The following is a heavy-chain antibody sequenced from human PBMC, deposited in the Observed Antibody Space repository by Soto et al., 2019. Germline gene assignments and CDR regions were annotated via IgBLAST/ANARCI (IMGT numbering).Heavy chain of an antibody. CDR1: GFTFSSYA. CDR3: ARDPLWGTAMVLWYFDL. V-gene: IGHV3-30-3*01. Sequence: QVQLVESGGGVVQPGRSLRLSCAASGFTFSSYAMHWVRQAPGKGLEWVAVISYDGSNKYYADSVKGRFTISRDNSKILLYLQMTSLSAEDTAVYYCARDPLWGTAMVLWYFDLWGRGTLVTVSS. D-gene: IGHD5-18*01. CDR2: ISYDGSNK. J-gene: IGHJ2*01.